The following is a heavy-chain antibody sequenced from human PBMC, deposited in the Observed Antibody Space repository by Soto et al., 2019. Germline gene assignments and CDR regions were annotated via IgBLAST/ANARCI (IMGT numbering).Heavy chain of an antibody. V-gene: IGHV7-4-1*01. D-gene: IGHD1-26*01. Sequence: QVQLVQSGSESMQPGASVKVSCKGSGYNFNSHSINWLRQAPGQGLEWMGWINPNTGNPTYVQGFTGRFVFSVDTSVSTVYLQIFSLKADDSAVYYCARDRASGSVDYWGQGTLVTVSS. CDR1: GYNFNSHS. CDR3: ARDRASGSVDY. CDR2: INPNTGNP. J-gene: IGHJ4*02.